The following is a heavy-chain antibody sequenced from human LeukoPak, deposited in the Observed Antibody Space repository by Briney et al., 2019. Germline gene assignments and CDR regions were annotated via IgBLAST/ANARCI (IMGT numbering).Heavy chain of an antibody. V-gene: IGHV3-21*01. CDR1: GFTFSIYS. CDR2: ISSSSNST. Sequence: PGGSLRLSCTASGFTFSIYSMSWVRQAPGKGLEWVSSISSSSNSTYYADSVKGQFPISRDNAKNSLYLQMNSLRAGDTAVYYCARGPSCTSISCYTTGLFDYWGQGTLVTVSS. D-gene: IGHD2-2*01. J-gene: IGHJ4*02. CDR3: ARGPSCTSISCYTTGLFDY.